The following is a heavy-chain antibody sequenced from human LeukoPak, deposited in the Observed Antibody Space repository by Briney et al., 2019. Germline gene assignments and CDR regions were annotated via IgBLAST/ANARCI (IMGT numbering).Heavy chain of an antibody. J-gene: IGHJ4*02. V-gene: IGHV1-46*01. Sequence: ASVTVSCKASGYTFTSNKMHWVRQAPGQGLEWMGIITPTDGRRTYAQRLQGRVTMTRDTSTNTVYMELSSLTSEDTAIYYCARDYNWSFDSGGQGTLVTVSS. CDR3: ARDYNWSFDS. D-gene: IGHD1-1*01. CDR1: GYTFTSNK. CDR2: ITPTDGRR.